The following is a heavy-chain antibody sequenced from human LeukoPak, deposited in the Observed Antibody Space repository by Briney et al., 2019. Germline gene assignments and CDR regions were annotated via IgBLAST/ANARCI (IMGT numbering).Heavy chain of an antibody. V-gene: IGHV3-13*01. J-gene: IGHJ3*02. D-gene: IGHD6-13*01. CDR3: ARTAAGTGSDAFDI. CDR1: GFTFSSYD. CDR2: IGTAGDT. Sequence: GGSLRLSCAASGFTFSSYDMHWVRQAKGKGLEWVSAIGTAGDTYYPGSVKGRFTISRENAKNSLYLQMNSLRAGDTAVYYCARTAAGTGSDAFDIWGQGTMVTVSS.